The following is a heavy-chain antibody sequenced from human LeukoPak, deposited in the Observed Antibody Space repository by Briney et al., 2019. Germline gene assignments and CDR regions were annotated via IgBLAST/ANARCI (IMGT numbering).Heavy chain of an antibody. V-gene: IGHV4-61*02. CDR2: IYTSGST. Sequence: PSETLSLTCTVSGGSISSGSYYWSWIRQPAGKGLEWIVRIYTSGSTNYNPSLKSRFTISVDTSKNQFSLKLSSVTAAETAVYYCARTTEGGYTYNYFYYYYMDVWGKGTTVTISS. CDR3: ARTTEGGYTYNYFYYYYMDV. J-gene: IGHJ6*03. D-gene: IGHD5-18*01. CDR1: GGSISSGSYY.